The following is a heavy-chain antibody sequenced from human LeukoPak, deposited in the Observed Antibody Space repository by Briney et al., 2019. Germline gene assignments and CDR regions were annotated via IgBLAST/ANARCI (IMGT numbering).Heavy chain of an antibody. CDR3: ARAPGGDDYGQPGAIDY. D-gene: IGHD4-17*01. Sequence: SETLSLTCTVSGGSISSGDYYWSWIRQPPGKGLEWIGYIYYSGSTYYNPSLKSRVTISVDTSKNQFSLKLSSVTAADTAVYYCARAPGGDDYGQPGAIDYWGQGTLVTVSS. J-gene: IGHJ4*02. CDR1: GGSISSGDYY. V-gene: IGHV4-30-4*01. CDR2: IYYSGST.